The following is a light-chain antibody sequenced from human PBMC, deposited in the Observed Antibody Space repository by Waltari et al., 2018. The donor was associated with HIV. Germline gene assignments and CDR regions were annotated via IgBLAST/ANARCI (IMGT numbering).Light chain of an antibody. V-gene: IGLV1-44*01. J-gene: IGLJ2*01. CDR3: ETLDDNLNGPV. Sequence: QSVLTQPPSASGTPGQRVTISCSGSSSNIGNNAVSWYQQFQGTAPKLLIYSNNQRPSWVPDRCSGSKSGTSASLAISGLQSEDEANYYCETLDDNLNGPVFGGGTKLTVL. CDR2: SNN. CDR1: SSNIGNNA.